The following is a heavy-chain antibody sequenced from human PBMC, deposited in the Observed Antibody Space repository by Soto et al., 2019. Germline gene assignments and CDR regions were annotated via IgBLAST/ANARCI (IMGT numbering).Heavy chain of an antibody. D-gene: IGHD3-16*01. CDR1: GFSFSTYW. CDR3: AKGGHIDF. V-gene: IGHV3-7*03. Sequence: EVQLVESGGGLVQPGGSLRLSCAASGFSFSTYWMSWVRQAPGKGLEWVANMKSDGSETYYVDSVKGRFTISRDNAKTSLFLQMHSLRPEDTAVYYCAKGGHIDFCGPGTLVTVSS. CDR2: MKSDGSET. J-gene: IGHJ4*02.